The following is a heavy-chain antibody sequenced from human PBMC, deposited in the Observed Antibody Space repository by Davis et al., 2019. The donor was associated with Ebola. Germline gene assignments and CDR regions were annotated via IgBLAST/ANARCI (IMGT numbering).Heavy chain of an antibody. CDR1: GYSFTSYW. CDR3: ARTTVTTDWYFDL. Sequence: GESLKISCKGSGYSFTSYWIGWVRQMPGKGLEWMGIIYPGDSDTRYSPSFQGQVTISADKSISTAYLQWSSLKASDTAMYYCARTTVTTDWYFDLWGRGTLVTVSS. V-gene: IGHV5-51*01. D-gene: IGHD4-11*01. CDR2: IYPGDSDT. J-gene: IGHJ2*01.